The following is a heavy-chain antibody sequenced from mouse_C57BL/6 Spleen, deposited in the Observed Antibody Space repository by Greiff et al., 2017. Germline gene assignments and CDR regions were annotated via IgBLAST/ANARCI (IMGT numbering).Heavy chain of an antibody. D-gene: IGHD2-5*01. CDR3: ARSYSNSWFAY. Sequence: QVKLQQSGAELVKPGASVKLSCKASGYTFTRYWMHWVKQRPGQGLEWIGNINPSNGGTNSNEKFKSKATLTVDKSSSTAYMQLSSLTSEDSAVDYCARSYSNSWFAYWCQGTLVTVSA. CDR2: INPSNGGT. CDR1: GYTFTRYW. J-gene: IGHJ3*01. V-gene: IGHV1-53*01.